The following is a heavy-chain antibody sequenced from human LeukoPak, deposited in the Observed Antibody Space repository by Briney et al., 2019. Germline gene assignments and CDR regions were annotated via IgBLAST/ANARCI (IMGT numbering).Heavy chain of an antibody. CDR3: ARPHRPEAFNV. J-gene: IGHJ3*01. Sequence: KTSETLSLTCAVYAASFNDSYWTWIRQPPGKGLEWIGEINHSGNTNYNPSLKSRVTMLVDTPKHQFFLKLTSLTAADTAVYFCARPHRPEAFNVWGQGTMVTVSS. V-gene: IGHV4-34*01. D-gene: IGHD6-6*01. CDR2: INHSGNT. CDR1: AASFNDSY.